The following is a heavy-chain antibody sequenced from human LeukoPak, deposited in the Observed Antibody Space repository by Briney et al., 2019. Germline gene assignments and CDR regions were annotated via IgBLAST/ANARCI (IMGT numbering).Heavy chain of an antibody. D-gene: IGHD3-22*01. V-gene: IGHV3-48*03. J-gene: IGHJ3*02. CDR3: ARSYYYDSSGTYAFDI. CDR1: GFTFSSYK. CDR2: ISSSGSTI. Sequence: GGSLRLSCAASGFTFSSYKMNWVRQAPGKGLEWVSYISSSGSTIYYADSVKGRFTISRDNAKNSLYLQMNSLRAEDTAVYYCARSYYYDSSGTYAFDIWGQGTMVTVSS.